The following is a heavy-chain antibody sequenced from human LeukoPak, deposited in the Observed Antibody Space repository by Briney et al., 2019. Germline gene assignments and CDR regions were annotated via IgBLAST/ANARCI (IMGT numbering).Heavy chain of an antibody. V-gene: IGHV1-8*01. Sequence: ASVKVSCKASGYTFTSYDINWVQQATGQGLEWMGWMNPNSGNTGYAQKFQGRVTMTRNTSISTAYMELSSLRSEDTAVCYCAMRHSSSWHNWFDPWGQGTLVTVSS. CDR2: MNPNSGNT. D-gene: IGHD6-13*01. CDR3: AMRHSSSWHNWFDP. CDR1: GYTFTSYD. J-gene: IGHJ5*02.